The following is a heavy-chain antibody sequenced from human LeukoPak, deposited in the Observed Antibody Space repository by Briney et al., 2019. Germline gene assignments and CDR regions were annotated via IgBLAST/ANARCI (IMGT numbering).Heavy chain of an antibody. D-gene: IGHD3-22*01. CDR2: IHTSGST. V-gene: IGHV4-4*07. J-gene: IGHJ4*02. Sequence: SETLSLTCNVSGVSISSYYWSWIRQPAGKGLEWMGRIHTSGSTNYNPSLKSRVTMSVDTSKNQFSLKLSSVTAADTAVYYCARDQYYYDSSGYLTFDYWGQGTLVTVSS. CDR3: ARDQYYYDSSGYLTFDY. CDR1: GVSISSYY.